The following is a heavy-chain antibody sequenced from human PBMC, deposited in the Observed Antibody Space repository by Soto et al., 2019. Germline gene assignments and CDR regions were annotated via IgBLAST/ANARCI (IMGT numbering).Heavy chain of an antibody. J-gene: IGHJ4*02. Sequence: PGGSLSLSCAASGFPFSSYWMHWVRQAPGKGLVWVSRINSDGSSTSYADSVKGRFTISRDNAKNTLYLQMNSLRAEDTAVYYCVRTSLVVAAATREDYWGQGTLVTVSS. CDR2: INSDGSST. D-gene: IGHD2-15*01. CDR1: GFPFSSYW. V-gene: IGHV3-74*01. CDR3: VRTSLVVAAATREDY.